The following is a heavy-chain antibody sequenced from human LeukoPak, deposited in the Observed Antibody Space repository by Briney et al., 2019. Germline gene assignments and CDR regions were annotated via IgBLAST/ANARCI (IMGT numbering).Heavy chain of an antibody. CDR2: ISPSGDIT. J-gene: IGHJ6*03. V-gene: IGHV3-23*01. CDR1: GFTFSNHG. CDR3: AKEGGKYYGSGSYYKPYYYYYYMDV. Sequence: GGTLRLSCAASGFTFSNHGMNWVRQAPGKGLEWVSGISPSGDITYYADSVKGRFTISRDNSKNTLYLQMNSLRAEDTAVYYCAKEGGKYYGSGSYYKPYYYYYYMDVWGKGTTVTISS. D-gene: IGHD3-10*01.